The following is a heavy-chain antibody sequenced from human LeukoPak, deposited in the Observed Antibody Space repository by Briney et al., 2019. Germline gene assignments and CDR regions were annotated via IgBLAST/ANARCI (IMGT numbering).Heavy chain of an antibody. Sequence: SETLSLTCTVSSGSISSYYWSWIRQPAGKGLEWIGRIYTSGSTNYNPSLKSRVAMSVDTSKNQFSLKLSSVPAADTAVYYCARDLWIVGATIRYWFDPWGQGTLVTVSS. CDR1: SGSISSYY. CDR2: IYTSGST. CDR3: ARDLWIVGATIRYWFDP. J-gene: IGHJ5*02. V-gene: IGHV4-4*07. D-gene: IGHD1-26*01.